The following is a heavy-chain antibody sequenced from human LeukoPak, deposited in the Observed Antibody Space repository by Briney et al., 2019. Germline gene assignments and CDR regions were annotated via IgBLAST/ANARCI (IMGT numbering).Heavy chain of an antibody. CDR1: GFTFSSYW. CDR3: AIGWTGIAVAGSFDY. D-gene: IGHD6-19*01. J-gene: IGHJ4*02. Sequence: GGSLRLSCAASGFTFSSYWMSWVRQAPGKGLEWVANIKQDGSEKYYVDSVKGRFTISRDNAKNSLYLQMNSLRAEDTAVYSCAIGWTGIAVAGSFDYWGQGTLVTVSS. CDR2: IKQDGSEK. V-gene: IGHV3-7*01.